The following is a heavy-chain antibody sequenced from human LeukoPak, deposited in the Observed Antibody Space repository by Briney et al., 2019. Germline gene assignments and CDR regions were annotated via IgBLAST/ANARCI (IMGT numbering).Heavy chain of an antibody. J-gene: IGHJ5*02. CDR3: ATGVDMIWFALQS. Sequence: ASVKVSCKATGYTFTAYYMQWVRQAPGQGLEWMGWINPNSGTTNCAQKFQGRVTMTRDTSISTAYMELSRLNSDDTAVYYCATGVDMIWFALQSWGQGTLVSVSS. D-gene: IGHD3-10*01. CDR1: GYTFTAYY. CDR2: INPNSGTT. V-gene: IGHV1-2*02.